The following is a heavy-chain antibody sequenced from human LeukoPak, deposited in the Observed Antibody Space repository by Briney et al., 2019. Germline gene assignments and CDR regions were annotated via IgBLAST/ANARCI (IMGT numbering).Heavy chain of an antibody. J-gene: IGHJ4*02. CDR2: INHSGST. CDR1: GGSFSGYY. CDR3: ARLKICGGGVDY. Sequence: PSETLSLTCAVYGGSFSGYYWSWIRQPPGKGLEWIGEINHSGSTNYNPSLKSRVTISVDTSKNQFSLKLSSVTAADTAVYYCARLKICGGGVDYWGQGTLVTVSS. V-gene: IGHV4-34*01. D-gene: IGHD2-2*01.